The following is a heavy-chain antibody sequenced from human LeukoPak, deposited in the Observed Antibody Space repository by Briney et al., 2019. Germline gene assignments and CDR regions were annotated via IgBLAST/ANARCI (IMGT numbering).Heavy chain of an antibody. V-gene: IGHV1-46*01. CDR1: GYTFTSYY. J-gene: IGHJ4*02. CDR3: ARGRIPFDY. Sequence: ASVKVSCKASGYTFTSYYMHWVRQAPGQGLEWMGIINPSGGSTSYAQKLQGRVTMTTDTSTSTAYMELRSLRSDDTAVYYCARGRIPFDYWGQGTLVTVSS. CDR2: INPSGGST.